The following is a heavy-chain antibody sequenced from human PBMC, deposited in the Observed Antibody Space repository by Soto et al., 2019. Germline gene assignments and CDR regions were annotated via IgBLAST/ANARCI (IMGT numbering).Heavy chain of an antibody. J-gene: IGHJ4*01. CDR2: IYYSGST. CDR1: GGSVSSASYY. D-gene: IGHD5-18*01. CDR3: ARDIRGYSRAFD. V-gene: IGHV4-61*01. Sequence: PSETLSLTCTVSGGSVSSASYYWTWIRQPPGKGLEWIGYIYYSGSTNYNPSLKSRVTMSVDTFKNQFSLKLTSVTAADTAVYYCARDIRGYSRAFD.